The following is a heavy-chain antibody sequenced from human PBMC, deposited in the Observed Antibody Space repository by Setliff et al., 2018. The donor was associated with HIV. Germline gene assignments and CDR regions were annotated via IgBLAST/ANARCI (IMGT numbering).Heavy chain of an antibody. CDR1: GGSISSSFHY. CDR2: LYYSGNT. J-gene: IGHJ4*02. D-gene: IGHD2-15*01. V-gene: IGHV4-39*07. CDR3: AGRDGDNRYYFDF. Sequence: SETLSLTCTVSGGSISSSFHYWGWIRQPPGKGLEWIASLYYSGNTYYNPPLKSRVTILVDTSKNQFSLKVTSVTAADTAVYYCAGRDGDNRYYFDFWGQGTLVTVSS.